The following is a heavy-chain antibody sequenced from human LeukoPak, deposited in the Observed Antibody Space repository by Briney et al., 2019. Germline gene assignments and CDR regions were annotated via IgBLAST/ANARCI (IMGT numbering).Heavy chain of an antibody. CDR2: ISYTGST. J-gene: IGHJ5*02. D-gene: IGHD2-15*01. CDR1: GGSINTYY. Sequence: PSETLSLTCTVSGGSINTYYWSWVRQPPGKGLEWIGYISYTGSTNYNPSLKSRITISVDTSKNQFSLKLSSVTAADTAVYYCARDRYCSGGRCYSGRFDPWGQGTLVTVSS. V-gene: IGHV4-59*01. CDR3: ARDRYCSGGRCYSGRFDP.